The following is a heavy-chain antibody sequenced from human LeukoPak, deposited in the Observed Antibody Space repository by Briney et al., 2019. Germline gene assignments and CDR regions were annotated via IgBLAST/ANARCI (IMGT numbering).Heavy chain of an antibody. Sequence: SETLSLTCAASGYSISSGYYWGWIRQPPGKGLEWIGSIYHSGSTYYNPSLKSPVTISVDTSKNQFSLKLSSVTAADTAVYYCAREPDILTGYVDYWGQGTLVTVSS. CDR2: IYHSGST. CDR1: GYSISSGYY. D-gene: IGHD3-9*01. CDR3: AREPDILTGYVDY. J-gene: IGHJ4*02. V-gene: IGHV4-38-2*02.